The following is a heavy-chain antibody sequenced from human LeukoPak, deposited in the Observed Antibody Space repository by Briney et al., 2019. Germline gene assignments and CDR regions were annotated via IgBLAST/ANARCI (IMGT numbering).Heavy chain of an antibody. J-gene: IGHJ6*02. CDR3: AKDSGPNYYYGMDV. D-gene: IGHD1-26*01. V-gene: IGHV3-9*01. CDR1: GFTFDDYA. CDR2: ISWNSGSI. Sequence: GGSLRLSCAASGFTFDDYAMHWVRQAPGKGVEWVSGISWNSGSIGYADSVKGRFTISRDNAKNSLYLQMNSLRAEDTALYYCAKDSGPNYYYGMDVWGQGTTVTVSS.